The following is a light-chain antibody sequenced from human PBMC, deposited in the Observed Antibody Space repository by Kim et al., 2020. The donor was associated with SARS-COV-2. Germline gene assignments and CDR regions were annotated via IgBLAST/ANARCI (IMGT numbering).Light chain of an antibody. V-gene: IGLV10-54*01. Sequence: QAGLTQPPSVSKGLRQTATLTCTGNSDNVGNQGVAWLQQNQGNPPKLLSYRNNNRPSGISERLSASRSGNTASLTITGLQPEDEADYYCSAWDFSLSAWVFGGGTQLTVL. J-gene: IGLJ3*02. CDR1: SDNVGNQG. CDR3: SAWDFSLSAWV. CDR2: RNN.